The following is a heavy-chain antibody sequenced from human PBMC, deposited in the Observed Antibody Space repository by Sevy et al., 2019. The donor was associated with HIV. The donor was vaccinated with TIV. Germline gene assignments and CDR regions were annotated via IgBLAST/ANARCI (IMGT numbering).Heavy chain of an antibody. CDR3: AKTPFMDFWNDYYSFYFDF. D-gene: IGHD3-3*01. CDR2: FSFSGSKT. CDR1: GFNFNNYA. V-gene: IGHV3-23*01. Sequence: GGSLRLSCAPAGFNFNNYAMTWVRQAPGKGLEWVSGFSFSGSKTYYAESVKGRFSISRDPSKNTLYLQMNNVRVEDTAVYFCAKTPFMDFWNDYYSFYFDFWGQGTLVTVSS. J-gene: IGHJ4*02.